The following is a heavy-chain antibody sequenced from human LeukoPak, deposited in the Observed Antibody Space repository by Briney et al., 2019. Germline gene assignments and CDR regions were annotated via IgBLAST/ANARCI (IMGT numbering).Heavy chain of an antibody. CDR1: GYSVSSNSAA. V-gene: IGHV6-1*01. Sequence: SQTLSLTCAISGYSVSSNSAAWNWIRQSPSRGLEWLGRTYYRSKWYNDYAVFVKSRITINPDTSKKQFSLQLNSVTPEDTAVYYCARDGGVAVAGIDYWGQGTLVTVSS. D-gene: IGHD6-19*01. CDR2: TYYRSKWYN. J-gene: IGHJ4*02. CDR3: ARDGGVAVAGIDY.